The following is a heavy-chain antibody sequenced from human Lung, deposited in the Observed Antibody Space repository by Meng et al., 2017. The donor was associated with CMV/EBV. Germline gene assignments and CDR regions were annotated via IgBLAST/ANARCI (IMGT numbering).Heavy chain of an antibody. CDR3: ARVTEYGGNCFDS. V-gene: IGHV4-4*02. CDR2: VYHSGYT. D-gene: IGHD4-23*01. J-gene: IGHJ4*02. CDR1: ATSISTSNW. Sequence: SXTXSLXCAVSATSISTSNWWSWVRQPPGKGLEWIGEVYHSGYTNYNPSLKSRVTMSVDRSKNQFSLKLSSVTAADTAVYYCARVTEYGGNCFDSWGQGTLVTVSS.